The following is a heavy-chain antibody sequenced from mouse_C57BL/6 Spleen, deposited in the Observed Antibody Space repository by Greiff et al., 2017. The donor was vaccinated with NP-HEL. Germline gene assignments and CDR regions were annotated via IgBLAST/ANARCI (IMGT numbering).Heavy chain of an antibody. CDR1: GFTFSSYT. CDR2: ISGGGGNT. J-gene: IGHJ3*01. CDR3: ARHKGWFAY. V-gene: IGHV5-9*01. Sequence: LVESGGGLVKPGGSLKLSCAASGFTFSSYTMSWVRQTPEKRLEWVATISGGGGNTYYPDSVKGRFTISRDNAKNTLYLQMSSLRSEDTALYYCARHKGWFAYWGQGTLVTVSA.